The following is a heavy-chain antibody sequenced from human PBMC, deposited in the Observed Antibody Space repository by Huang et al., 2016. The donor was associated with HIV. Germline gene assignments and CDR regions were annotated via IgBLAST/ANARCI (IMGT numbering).Heavy chain of an antibody. CDR3: ARRSAFYRLDY. J-gene: IGHJ4*02. CDR2: ISSSDNSI. CDR1: GFTFSDYY. D-gene: IGHD3-10*01. V-gene: IGHV3-11*01. Sequence: QVQLVEAGGGLVKPGGSRRLSCAAFGFTFSDYYMSWSRQSPGKGLEWISYISSSDNSIYYADSVKGRFTISRDDAKNSLYLQMNSLRADDTAVYYCARRSAFYRLDYWGQGTLVTVSS.